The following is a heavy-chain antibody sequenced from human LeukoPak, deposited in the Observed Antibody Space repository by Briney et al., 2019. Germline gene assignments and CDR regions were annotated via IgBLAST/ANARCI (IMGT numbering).Heavy chain of an antibody. D-gene: IGHD6-13*01. J-gene: IGHJ3*01. CDR1: GGSISSGGYS. CDR3: ARGGVAAAGKGGDDVFDF. V-gene: IGHV4-30-2*01. CDR2: IYHSGST. Sequence: SQTLSLTCAVSGGSISSGGYSWSWIRQPPGKGLEWIGYIYHSGSTYYNPSLESRVTISVDRSKNQFSLKLSSVTAADTAVYYGARGGVAAAGKGGDDVFDFWGQGTMVT.